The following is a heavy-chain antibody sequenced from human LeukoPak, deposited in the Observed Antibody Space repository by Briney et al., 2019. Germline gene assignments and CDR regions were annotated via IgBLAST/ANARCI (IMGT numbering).Heavy chain of an antibody. J-gene: IGHJ4*02. CDR1: GFTFSNYA. V-gene: IGHV3-30*01. CDR3: ARDSTYYYESGSSGPHYFDN. Sequence: GGSLRLSCAASGFTFSNYAMHWVRQAPGKGLEWVSIISSGGSFRYYADSVKGRFTISSGNSKNTLYLQLNSLRGDDTAIYYCARDSTYYYESGSSGPHYFDNWGQGTLVTVSS. D-gene: IGHD3-10*01. CDR2: ISSGGSFR.